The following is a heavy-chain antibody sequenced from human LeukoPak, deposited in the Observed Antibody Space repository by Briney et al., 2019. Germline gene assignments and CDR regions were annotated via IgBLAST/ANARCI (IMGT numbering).Heavy chain of an antibody. CDR3: ARLSYGHLVCYFDY. J-gene: IGHJ4*02. CDR2: IYYSGST. D-gene: IGHD5-18*01. V-gene: IGHV4-39*01. Sequence: PSETLSLTCTVSGGSISSSSYYWGWIRQPPGKGLEWIGSIYYSGSTYYNPSLKSRVTISADTSKNQFSLKLSSVTAADTAVYYCARLSYGHLVCYFDYWGQGTLVTVSS. CDR1: GGSISSSSYY.